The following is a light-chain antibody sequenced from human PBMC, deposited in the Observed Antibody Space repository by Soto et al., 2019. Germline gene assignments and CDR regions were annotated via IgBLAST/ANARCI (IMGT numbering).Light chain of an antibody. CDR3: QQRSNWPVT. J-gene: IGKJ1*01. V-gene: IGKV3-11*01. Sequence: EIVLTQSPATLSLSPGERATLSCRASQSVSSYLAWYQQKPGQTPMLLIYDASNRATDIPARFSGSGSGTDFTLTISSLEPEDFAVYYCQQRSNWPVTFGQGTRVEIK. CDR1: QSVSSY. CDR2: DAS.